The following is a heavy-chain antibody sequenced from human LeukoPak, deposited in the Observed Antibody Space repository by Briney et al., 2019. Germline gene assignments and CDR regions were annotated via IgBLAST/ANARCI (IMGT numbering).Heavy chain of an antibody. CDR3: ATSLTTVVCDY. D-gene: IGHD4-17*01. Sequence: SVKVSCKASGGTFSSYTISWVRQAPGRGLEWMGRIIPIHGIANYAQKFQGRVTITADKSTSTAYMELSSLRSEDTAVYYCATSLTTVVCDYWGQGTLVTVSS. J-gene: IGHJ4*02. V-gene: IGHV1-69*02. CDR1: GGTFSSYT. CDR2: IIPIHGIA.